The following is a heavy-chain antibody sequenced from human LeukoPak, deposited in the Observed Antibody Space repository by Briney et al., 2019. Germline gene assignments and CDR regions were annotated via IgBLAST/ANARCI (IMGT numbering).Heavy chain of an antibody. J-gene: IGHJ6*03. CDR3: ARLATGIAAWNYYYYMDV. Sequence: GESLKISCKGSGYSFTSYWIGWVRQMPGKGLEWMGIIYPGDSDTRYSPSFQGQVTISADKSISTAYLQWSSLKASDTAMYYCARLATGIAAWNYYYYMDVWGKGTTVTVSS. CDR2: IYPGDSDT. D-gene: IGHD6-13*01. V-gene: IGHV5-51*01. CDR1: GYSFTSYW.